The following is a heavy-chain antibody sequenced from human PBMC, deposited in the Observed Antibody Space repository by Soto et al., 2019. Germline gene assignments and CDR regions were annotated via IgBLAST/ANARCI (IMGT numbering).Heavy chain of an antibody. CDR1: GFIFDDFA. D-gene: IGHD1-1*01. V-gene: IGHV3-9*01. CDR2: IIWNSAYI. J-gene: IGHJ4*02. Sequence: EVQLVESGGGLVQPGGSLRLSCAASGFIFDDFAMHWVRQAPGKGLEWVAGIIWNSAYIVYGDSVKGRFTVSRDNAKKSLDLHINGLSPEDSATYDCVKDSTVSGVRQGIAYWGRGTLLTVSS. CDR3: VKDSTVSGVRQGIAY.